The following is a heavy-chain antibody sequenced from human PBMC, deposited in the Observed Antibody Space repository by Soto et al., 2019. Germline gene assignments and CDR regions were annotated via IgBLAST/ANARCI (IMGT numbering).Heavy chain of an antibody. CDR1: GYTFTSYY. V-gene: IGHV1-46*03. J-gene: IGHJ3*02. Sequence: QVQLVQSGAEVKKPGASVKVSCKASGYTFTSYYMHWVRQAPGQGLEWMGIINPSGGSTSYAQKFKGSATMTRDTSTSTIDMAMSSLRSEDTAVYYCARDHLEAPTYCSGGSCYWVAFDIWGQGTMVTVSS. CDR2: INPSGGST. D-gene: IGHD2-15*01. CDR3: ARDHLEAPTYCSGGSCYWVAFDI.